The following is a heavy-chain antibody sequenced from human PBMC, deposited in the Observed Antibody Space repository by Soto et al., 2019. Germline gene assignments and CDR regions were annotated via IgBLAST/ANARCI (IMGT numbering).Heavy chain of an antibody. D-gene: IGHD6-25*01. CDR2: ISDSGVNT. V-gene: IGHV3-23*01. J-gene: IGHJ4*02. CDR1: GFTFSNYA. CDR3: ARAIGADFFDY. Sequence: GGSLSLSCTASGFTFSNYAMSWVRQAPGMGLEWVSTISDSGVNTFFGDSMKDRFTISRDNSKSTVYLQLNTVRAEDTAIYYCARAIGADFFDYWGQGTLVTVSS.